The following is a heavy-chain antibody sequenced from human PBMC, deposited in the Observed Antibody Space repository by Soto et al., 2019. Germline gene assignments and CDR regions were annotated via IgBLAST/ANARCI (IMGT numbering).Heavy chain of an antibody. D-gene: IGHD3-10*01. Sequence: EVQLVESGGDLVQPGGSLRRSCAASGFSFSSYWMSWVRQAPGKGLEWVASINRDGSERYHIESVQGRFTVSRDNAKNSLYLQMTSLRAVDTAVYYCAIDYVLRGMGNWFDPWGQGTLVTVSS. CDR2: INRDGSER. CDR1: GFSFSSYW. CDR3: AIDYVLRGMGNWFDP. V-gene: IGHV3-7*05. J-gene: IGHJ5*02.